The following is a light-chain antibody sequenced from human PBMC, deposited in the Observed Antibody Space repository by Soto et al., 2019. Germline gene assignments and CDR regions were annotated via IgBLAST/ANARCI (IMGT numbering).Light chain of an antibody. CDR2: EVS. Sequence: QSVLTQPASVSGSPGQSITISCTGTSSDVGGYNYVSWYQQHPGKAPKLMIYEVSNRPSGVSNRFSGSKSGNTASLTISGLQVEDEADYYCSSYTSSSTLPYVFGTGTKVTVL. CDR3: SSYTSSSTLPYV. CDR1: SSDVGGYNY. V-gene: IGLV2-14*01. J-gene: IGLJ1*01.